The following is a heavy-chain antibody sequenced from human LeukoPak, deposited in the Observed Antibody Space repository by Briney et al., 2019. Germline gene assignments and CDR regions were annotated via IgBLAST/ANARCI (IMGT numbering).Heavy chain of an antibody. Sequence: ASVKVSCKASRGTFSSYAISWVRQAPGQGLEWMGRIIPIFGTANYAQKFQGRVMITTDESTSTAYMELSSLRSEDTAVYYCAREYSSPLWYYYMDVWGKGTTVTVSS. J-gene: IGHJ6*03. V-gene: IGHV1-69*05. CDR3: AREYSSPLWYYYMDV. CDR1: RGTFSSYA. CDR2: IIPIFGTA. D-gene: IGHD6-13*01.